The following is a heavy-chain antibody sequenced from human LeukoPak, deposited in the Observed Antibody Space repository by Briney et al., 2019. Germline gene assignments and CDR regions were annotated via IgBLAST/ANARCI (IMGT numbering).Heavy chain of an antibody. CDR2: ISHDGSNK. V-gene: IGHV3-30-3*01. CDR1: GFTFSSYA. Sequence: GGSLRLSCAASGFTFSSYAMHWVRQAPGKGLEWVAVISHDGSNKYYADSVKGRFTISRDNSKNTLYLQMNSLRAEDTAVYYCAREDIVVVVAATLPYYFDYWGQGTLVTVSS. J-gene: IGHJ4*02. CDR3: AREDIVVVVAATLPYYFDY. D-gene: IGHD2-15*01.